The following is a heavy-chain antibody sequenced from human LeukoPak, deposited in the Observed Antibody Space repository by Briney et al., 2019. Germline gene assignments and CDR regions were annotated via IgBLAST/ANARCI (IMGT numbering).Heavy chain of an antibody. J-gene: IGHJ4*02. Sequence: GASVKVSCKASGYTFSGCYMHWFRQAPGQGLEWIGLINPNSGDTHYAQKFQGRVTMTRDTSISTAYMELNRLTSDDTAVYYCASGSSLDGSSGWPTHYYWGQGTLVTVSS. V-gene: IGHV1-2*02. CDR1: GYTFSGCY. CDR2: INPNSGDT. D-gene: IGHD6-19*01. CDR3: ASGSSLDGSSGWPTHYY.